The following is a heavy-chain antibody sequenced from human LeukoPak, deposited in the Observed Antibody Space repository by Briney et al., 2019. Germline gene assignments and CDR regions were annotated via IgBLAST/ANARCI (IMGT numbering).Heavy chain of an antibody. V-gene: IGHV3-21*01. CDR2: ISSSSSYI. J-gene: IGHJ4*02. CDR1: GFTFSSYS. D-gene: IGHD3-10*01. Sequence: GGSLRLSCAASGFTFSSYSMNWVRQAPGKGLEWVSSISSSSSYIYYADSVKGRFTISRDNAKNSLYLQMNSLRAEDTAVYYCARGGGLLWFGETSTYYFDYWGQGTLVTVSS. CDR3: ARGGGLLWFGETSTYYFDY.